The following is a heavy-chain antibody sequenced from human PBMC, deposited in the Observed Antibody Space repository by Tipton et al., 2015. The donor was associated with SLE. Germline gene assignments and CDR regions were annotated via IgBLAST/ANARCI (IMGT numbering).Heavy chain of an antibody. CDR3: ARSLVAAGEDHGMDV. Sequence: TLSLTCTVSGGSISSYYWGWIRQPPGKGLEWIGNIYYRGSTYYNPSLKSRATISVDTSKNQFSLKLSSVTAADTAVFYCARSLVAAGEDHGMDVWGQGTTVTVSS. CDR2: IYYRGST. D-gene: IGHD2-15*01. V-gene: IGHV4-39*07. CDR1: GGSISSYY. J-gene: IGHJ6*02.